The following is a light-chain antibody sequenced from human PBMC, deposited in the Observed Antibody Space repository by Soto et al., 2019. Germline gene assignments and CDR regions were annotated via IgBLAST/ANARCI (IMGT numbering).Light chain of an antibody. CDR3: CSYAGRYTYV. Sequence: QSALTQPRSVSGSPGQSVTISCTGTSSDVGGYNSVSWYQHHPGKAPKLMIYDVRKRPSGVPDRFSGSKSDNTASLTISGLQAEDEADYYCCSYAGRYTYVFGTGTKV. CDR2: DVR. V-gene: IGLV2-11*01. J-gene: IGLJ1*01. CDR1: SSDVGGYNS.